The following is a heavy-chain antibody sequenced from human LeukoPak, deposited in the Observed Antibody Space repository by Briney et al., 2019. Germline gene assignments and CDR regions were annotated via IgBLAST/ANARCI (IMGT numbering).Heavy chain of an antibody. V-gene: IGHV4-59*11. CDR1: GASISEHY. Sequence: PSETLSLTCSVSGASISEHYWSWIRQPPGKGLEWIGYIHNSGTTDYNPSLKSRVTISIDTSKNQLSLKMNSVTTADTAVYYCARLVGASFPESYWGHGTLVTVSS. CDR2: IHNSGTT. D-gene: IGHD1-26*01. CDR3: ARLVGASFPESY. J-gene: IGHJ4*01.